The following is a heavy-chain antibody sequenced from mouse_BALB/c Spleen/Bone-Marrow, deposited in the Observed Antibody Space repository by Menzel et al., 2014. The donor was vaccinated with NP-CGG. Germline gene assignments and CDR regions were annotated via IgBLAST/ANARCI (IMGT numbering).Heavy chain of an antibody. CDR2: INPYNGDT. D-gene: IGHD1-1*01. J-gene: IGHJ2*01. CDR1: GYSFTGYF. CDR3: ARSGYYGSSYFDY. V-gene: IGHV1-20*02. Sequence: VQLKDSGPELVKPGASVKISCKASGYSFTGYFMNWVMQSHGKSLEWIGRINPYNGDTFYNQKFKGKATLTVDKPSSTAHMERRSLASEDSAVYYCARSGYYGSSYFDYWGQGTTLTVSS.